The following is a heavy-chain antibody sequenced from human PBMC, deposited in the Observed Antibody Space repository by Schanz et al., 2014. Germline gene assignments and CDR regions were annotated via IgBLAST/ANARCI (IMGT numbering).Heavy chain of an antibody. CDR3: AKSQGSSFDS. CDR2: ISASGGDT. Sequence: VQLVESGGGLVQPGGSLRLSCAASEFTFSTDAMSWVRQAPGKGLEWLSVISASGGDTYYADSVKGRFTISSDNSKSTLYLQMSSLRAEDTAVYYCAKSQGSSFDSWGQGTLVTVSS. V-gene: IGHV3-23*04. J-gene: IGHJ4*02. D-gene: IGHD6-13*01. CDR1: EFTFSTDA.